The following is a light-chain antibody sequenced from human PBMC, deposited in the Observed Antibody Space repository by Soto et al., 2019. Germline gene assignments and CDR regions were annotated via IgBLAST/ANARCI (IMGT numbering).Light chain of an antibody. CDR1: ESVHRN. Sequence: EVVMTQSPATLSVSPGERVTLSCRASESVHRNLAWYQQKPGQGPRLLIYYASTRATGVPDRFTGSGSGTEFTLTISSLQSEDFGVYHCQHYSNWPPTFGPGTKWKSN. CDR2: YAS. J-gene: IGKJ3*01. CDR3: QHYSNWPPT. V-gene: IGKV3-15*01.